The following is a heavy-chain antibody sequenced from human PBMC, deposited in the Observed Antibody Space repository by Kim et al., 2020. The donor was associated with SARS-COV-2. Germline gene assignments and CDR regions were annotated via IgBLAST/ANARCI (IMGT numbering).Heavy chain of an antibody. CDR1: GFTFSSYG. Sequence: GGSLRLSCAASGFTFSSYGMHWVRQAPGKGLEWVAVISYDGSNKYYADSVKGRFTISRDNSKNTLYLQMNSLRAEDTAVYYCAKDIVGATGPILYYYYYGMDVWGQGTTVTVSS. CDR2: ISYDGSNK. CDR3: AKDIVGATGPILYYYYYGMDV. J-gene: IGHJ6*02. D-gene: IGHD1-26*01. V-gene: IGHV3-30*18.